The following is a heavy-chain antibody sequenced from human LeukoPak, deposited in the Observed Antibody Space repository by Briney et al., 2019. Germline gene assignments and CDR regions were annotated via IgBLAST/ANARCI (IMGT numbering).Heavy chain of an antibody. CDR1: GFTFSSYA. Sequence: GGSLRLSCAVSGFTFSSYAMHWVRQAPGKGLEYVSAISSNGGSTFYANSVKGRFIVSRDNSKNTLSLQMGSLRTEDLAVYYGARRAPGFSSGWLDYWGQGTLVTVSS. V-gene: IGHV3-64*01. CDR2: ISSNGGST. CDR3: ARRAPGFSSGWLDY. J-gene: IGHJ4*02. D-gene: IGHD6-19*01.